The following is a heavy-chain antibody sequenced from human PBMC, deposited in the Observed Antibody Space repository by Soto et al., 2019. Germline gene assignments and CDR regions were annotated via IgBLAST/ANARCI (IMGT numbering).Heavy chain of an antibody. CDR1: GFTFSSYG. J-gene: IGHJ4*02. CDR3: AKAGSGSYLRFDY. D-gene: IGHD1-26*01. Sequence: EVQLLESGGGLAQPGGSLRLSCAASGFTFSSYGMSWVRQAPGKGLEWVSGVSGSGGTTYYADSVKGRFTISRDNSKNTLYLQMNSLRAEDTAVYYCAKAGSGSYLRFDYWGQGTLVTVSS. V-gene: IGHV3-23*01. CDR2: VSGSGGTT.